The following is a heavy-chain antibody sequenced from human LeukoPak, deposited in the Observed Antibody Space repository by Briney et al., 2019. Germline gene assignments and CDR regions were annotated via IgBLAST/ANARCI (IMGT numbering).Heavy chain of an antibody. CDR3: ARAQWLVRGFDY. Sequence: SETLSLTCTVSGGSFSSSSYYWGWIRQPPGKGLEWIGSIYYSGSTYYNPSLKSRVTISVDTSKNQFSLKLSSVTAADTAVYYCARAQWLVRGFDYWGQGTLVTVSS. CDR2: IYYSGST. J-gene: IGHJ4*02. CDR1: GGSFSSSSYY. V-gene: IGHV4-39*07. D-gene: IGHD6-19*01.